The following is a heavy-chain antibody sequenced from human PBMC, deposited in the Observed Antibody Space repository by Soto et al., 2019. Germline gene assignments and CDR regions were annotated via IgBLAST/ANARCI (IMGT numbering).Heavy chain of an antibody. J-gene: IGHJ4*02. CDR3: VKVGATGY. CDR2: ISYDGSNK. Sequence: GGSLRLSCAASGFTFRSYGMHWVRQAPGKGLEWVAVISYDGSNKYYADSVKGRFTISRDNSKNTLYLQMNSLRAEDTAVYYCVKVGATGYWGQGTLVTVSS. V-gene: IGHV3-30*18. D-gene: IGHD1-26*01. CDR1: GFTFRSYG.